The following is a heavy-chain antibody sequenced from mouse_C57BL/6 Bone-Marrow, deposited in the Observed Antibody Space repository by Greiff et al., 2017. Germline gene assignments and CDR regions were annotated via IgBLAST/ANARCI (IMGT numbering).Heavy chain of an antibody. CDR1: GYTFTDYY. J-gene: IGHJ3*01. Sequence: VQLQQSGPELVKPGASVKISCKASGYTFTDYYMNWVKQSHGKSLEWIGDLNPNNGGTSYNQKFKGKATLTVDKSSSTAYMELRSLTSEDSAVYYCARDGNYVGWFAYWGQGTLVTVSA. D-gene: IGHD2-1*01. V-gene: IGHV1-26*01. CDR3: ARDGNYVGWFAY. CDR2: LNPNNGGT.